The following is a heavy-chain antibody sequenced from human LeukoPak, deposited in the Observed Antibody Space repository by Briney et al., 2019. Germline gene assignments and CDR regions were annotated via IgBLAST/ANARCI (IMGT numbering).Heavy chain of an antibody. J-gene: IGHJ4*02. D-gene: IGHD3-22*01. CDR2: IYTSGST. CDR1: GGSISSYY. Sequence: SETLSLTCTASGGSISSYYRSWIRQPAGKGLEWIGRIYTSGSTNYNPSLKSRVTMSVVTSKNQFSLKLISVTAADTAVYYCERDGYYYNSSGYLYLDYWGQGTLVTVSS. V-gene: IGHV4-4*07. CDR3: ERDGYYYNSSGYLYLDY.